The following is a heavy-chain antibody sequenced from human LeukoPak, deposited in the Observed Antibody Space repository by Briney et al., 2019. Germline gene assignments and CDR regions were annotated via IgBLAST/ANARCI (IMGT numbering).Heavy chain of an antibody. V-gene: IGHV4-61*02. D-gene: IGHD6-6*01. Sequence: SETLSLTCTVSGDSISSGDYYWSWIRQPAGKGLEWIGRISSSGSTDYNPSLKSRVTISVDTSKNQFSLKLSSVTAADTAVYYCARGIAARPDFDYWGQGNLVTVSS. CDR3: ARGIAARPDFDY. J-gene: IGHJ4*02. CDR2: ISSSGST. CDR1: GDSISSGDYY.